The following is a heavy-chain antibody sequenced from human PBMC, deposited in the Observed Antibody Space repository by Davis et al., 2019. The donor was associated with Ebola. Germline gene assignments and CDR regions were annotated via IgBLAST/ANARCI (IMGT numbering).Heavy chain of an antibody. J-gene: IGHJ5*02. CDR3: ARDIPSSYNWFDP. Sequence: GESLEISCKGSGYSFNNYWISWVRQLPGKGLEWLGRIDPSDSYTNYSPSFQGHITISVDRSVSSVFLQWSSLRASDTAIYYCARDIPSSYNWFDPWGQGTQVTVSS. D-gene: IGHD2-15*01. CDR2: IDPSDSYT. CDR1: GYSFNNYW. V-gene: IGHV5-10-1*01.